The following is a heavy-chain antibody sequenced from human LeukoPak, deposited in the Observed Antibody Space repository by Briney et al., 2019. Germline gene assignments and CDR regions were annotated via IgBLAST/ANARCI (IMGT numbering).Heavy chain of an antibody. CDR2: ISSSSSYI. CDR3: AIDSMGSGYDPEDY. J-gene: IGHJ4*02. D-gene: IGHD5-12*01. CDR1: GFTFSSYV. V-gene: IGHV3-21*01. Sequence: GGSLRLSCAASGFTFSSYVMHWVRQAPGKGLEWVSSISSSSSYIYYADSVKGRFTISRDNAKNSLYLQMNSLRAEDTAVYYCAIDSMGSGYDPEDYWGQGTLVTASS.